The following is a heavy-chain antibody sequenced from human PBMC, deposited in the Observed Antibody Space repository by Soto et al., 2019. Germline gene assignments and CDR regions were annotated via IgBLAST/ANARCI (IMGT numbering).Heavy chain of an antibody. V-gene: IGHV1-69*13. D-gene: IGHD3-16*01. CDR2: IIPIFGTP. J-gene: IGHJ3*02. CDR1: GGTFSSYA. Sequence: SVKVSCKASGGTFSSYAISWVRQDPGQGLEWMGGIIPIFGTPNYAQKFQGRVTITADGSTSTDYMELGSLRSEDTALYYCATYTGGWESGWGAFDIWGLVTMVTFSS. CDR3: ATYTGGWESGWGAFDI.